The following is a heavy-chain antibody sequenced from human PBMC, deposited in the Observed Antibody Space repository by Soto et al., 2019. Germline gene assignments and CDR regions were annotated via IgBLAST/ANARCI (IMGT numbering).Heavy chain of an antibody. CDR2: IYYRGST. CDR3: ASVVAAAGIWYFDY. J-gene: IGHJ4*02. D-gene: IGHD6-13*01. V-gene: IGHV4-59*01. Sequence: PSETLSLTCTVSGGSISSYYWSWIRQPPGKGLEWIGYIYYRGSTNYNPSLKSRVTISVDTSKNQFSLKLSSVTAADTAVYNCASVVAAAGIWYFDYWGQGTLVTVSS. CDR1: GGSISSYY.